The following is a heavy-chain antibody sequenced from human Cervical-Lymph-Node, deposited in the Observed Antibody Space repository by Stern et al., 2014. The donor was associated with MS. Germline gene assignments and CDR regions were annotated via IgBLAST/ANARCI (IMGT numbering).Heavy chain of an antibody. J-gene: IGHJ4*02. CDR3: ARTTSVTTSFDS. Sequence: QVTLRESGPALVKPTQTLTLTCTFSGFSLATSGMCVSWIRQPPGQALVWLALIDWDDDKYYSTSLKTRLTITKNTSRNQVILTMTNMDPVDTATYFCARTTSVTTSFDSWGQGTLVTVSS. V-gene: IGHV2-70*01. D-gene: IGHD4-17*01. CDR1: GFSLATSGMC. CDR2: IDWDDDK.